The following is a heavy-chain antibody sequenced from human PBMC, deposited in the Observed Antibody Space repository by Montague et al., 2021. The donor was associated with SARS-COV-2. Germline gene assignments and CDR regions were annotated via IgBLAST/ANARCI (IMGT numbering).Heavy chain of an antibody. Sequence: SETLSLTCTVSGGSISSYYWSWIRQPPGKGLEWIGYIYYNGSTNYNPSLKSRVTISVDTSKNQFSLKLSSVTAADTAVYYCARALVPEEWLFGGDYYYMDVWGKGTTVTVSS. D-gene: IGHD3-3*01. CDR1: GGSISSYY. J-gene: IGHJ6*03. V-gene: IGHV4-59*01. CDR3: ARALVPEEWLFGGDYYYMDV. CDR2: IYYNGST.